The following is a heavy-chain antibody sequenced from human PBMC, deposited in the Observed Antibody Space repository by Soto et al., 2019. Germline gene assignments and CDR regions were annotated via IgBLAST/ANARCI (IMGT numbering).Heavy chain of an antibody. Sequence: GGSLRLSCAASGFTFSSYAMSWVRQAPGKGLEWVSAISGSGGSTYYADSVKGRFTISRDNSKNTLYLQMNSLRAEDTAVYYCASPSTWIQLWFPFDYWAREPWSPSPQ. J-gene: IGHJ4*02. CDR2: ISGSGGST. V-gene: IGHV3-23*01. CDR1: GFTFSSYA. CDR3: ASPSTWIQLWFPFDY. D-gene: IGHD5-18*01.